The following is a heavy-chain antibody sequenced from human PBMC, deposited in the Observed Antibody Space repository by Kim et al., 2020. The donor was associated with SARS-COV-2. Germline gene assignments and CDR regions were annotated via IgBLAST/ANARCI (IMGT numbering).Heavy chain of an antibody. J-gene: IGHJ4*02. V-gene: IGHV4-30-2*01. D-gene: IGHD3-10*01. Sequence: SETLSLTCAVSGGSISSGGYSWSWIRQPPGKGLEWIGYIYHSGSTYYNPSLKSRVTISVDRSKNQFSLKLSSVTAADTAVYYCARVDGSGSYPFDYWGQGTLVTVSS. CDR1: GGSISSGGYS. CDR2: IYHSGST. CDR3: ARVDGSGSYPFDY.